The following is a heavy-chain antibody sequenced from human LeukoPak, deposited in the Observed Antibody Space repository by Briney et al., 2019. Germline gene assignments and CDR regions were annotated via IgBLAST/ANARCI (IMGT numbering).Heavy chain of an antibody. CDR3: AKDAVPAAMGEYFFDY. CDR1: GFTFSDYY. V-gene: IGHV3-11*01. J-gene: IGHJ4*02. Sequence: PGGSLRLSCAASGFTFSDYYMSWIRQAPGKGLEWVSYISSSGSTIYYADSVKGRFTISRDNAKNSLYLQMNSLRVEDTAVYYCAKDAVPAAMGEYFFDYWGQGTLVTVSS. D-gene: IGHD2-2*01. CDR2: ISSSGSTI.